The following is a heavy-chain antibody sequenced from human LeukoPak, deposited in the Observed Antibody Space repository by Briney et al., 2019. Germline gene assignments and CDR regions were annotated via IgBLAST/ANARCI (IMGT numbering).Heavy chain of an antibody. Sequence: PGGSLRLSCAASGFTFSSYGMHWVRQAPGKGLEWVAFIRYDGSNKYYADSVKGRFTISRDNSKNTLYLQMNSLRAEDTAVYYCAKEPTGYSGYREYYFDYWGQGTLVTVSS. J-gene: IGHJ4*02. V-gene: IGHV3-30*02. CDR3: AKEPTGYSGYREYYFDY. CDR1: GFTFSSYG. CDR2: IRYDGSNK. D-gene: IGHD5-12*01.